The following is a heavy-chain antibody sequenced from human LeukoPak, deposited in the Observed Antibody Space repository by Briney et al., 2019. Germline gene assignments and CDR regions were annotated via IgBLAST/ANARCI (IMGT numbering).Heavy chain of an antibody. CDR1: GGTFSSYA. J-gene: IGHJ4*02. V-gene: IGHV1-69*04. CDR2: IIPILGIA. Sequence: GASVKVSCKASGGTFSSYAISWVRQAPGQGLEWMGRIIPILGIANYAQKFQGRVTITADKSTSTAYMELSSLRSEDTAVYYCAREVSSHGNDYWGQGTLVTVSS. CDR3: AREVSSHGNDY. D-gene: IGHD6-6*01.